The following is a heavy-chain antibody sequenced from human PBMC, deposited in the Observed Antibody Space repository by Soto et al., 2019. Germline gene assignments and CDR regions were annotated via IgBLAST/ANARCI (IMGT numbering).Heavy chain of an antibody. V-gene: IGHV3-49*03. CDR3: TRAGTPYYDSSGYSGY. Sequence: PGGSLRLSCTASGFAFGDYAMSWFRQAPGKGLEWVGFIRSKAYGGTTEYAASVKGRFTISRDDSKSIAYLQMNSLKTEDTAVYYCTRAGTPYYDSSGYSGYWGQGTLVTVSS. J-gene: IGHJ4*02. D-gene: IGHD3-22*01. CDR1: GFAFGDYA. CDR2: IRSKAYGGTT.